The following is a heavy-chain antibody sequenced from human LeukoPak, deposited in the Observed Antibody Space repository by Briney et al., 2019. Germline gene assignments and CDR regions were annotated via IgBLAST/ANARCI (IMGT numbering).Heavy chain of an antibody. V-gene: IGHV3-74*01. J-gene: IGHJ6*02. CDR2: INSDGRST. CDR3: ARGNYYGMDV. CDR1: GFTFDDYA. Sequence: GRSLRLSCAASGFTFDDYAMHWVRQAPGRGLVWVSRINSDGRSTTYADSVKGRSTISRDNAKNTLHLQMNSLRAEDTAVYYCARGNYYGMDVWGQGTTVTVSS.